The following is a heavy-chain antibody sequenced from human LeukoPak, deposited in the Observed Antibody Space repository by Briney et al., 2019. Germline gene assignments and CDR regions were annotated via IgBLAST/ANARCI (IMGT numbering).Heavy chain of an antibody. Sequence: PGGSLRLSCAASGFTFSSYEMNWVRQAPGKGLEWVSYISSSGTTIYYADSVKGRFTISRDNAKNSLYLQMNSLRAEDTAVYYCAKGSPWYGSLPEWFDPWGQGTLVTVSS. D-gene: IGHD6-13*01. CDR1: GFTFSSYE. CDR2: ISSSGTTI. CDR3: AKGSPWYGSLPEWFDP. J-gene: IGHJ5*02. V-gene: IGHV3-48*03.